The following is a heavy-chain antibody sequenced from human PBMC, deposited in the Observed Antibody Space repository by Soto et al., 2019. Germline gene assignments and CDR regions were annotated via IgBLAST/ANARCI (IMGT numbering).Heavy chain of an antibody. J-gene: IGHJ4*02. CDR2: IYYSGST. CDR3: ARDANYVAGFDY. Sequence: SETLSLTCTVSGGSISSYYWSWIRQPPGKGLEWIGYIYYSGSTNYNPSLKSRVTISVDTSKNQFSLKLSSATAADTAVYYCARDANYVAGFDYWGQGTLVTVSS. V-gene: IGHV4-59*01. CDR1: GGSISSYY. D-gene: IGHD6-19*01.